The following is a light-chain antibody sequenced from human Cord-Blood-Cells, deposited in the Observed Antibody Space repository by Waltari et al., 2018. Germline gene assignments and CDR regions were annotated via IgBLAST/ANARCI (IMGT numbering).Light chain of an antibody. CDR3: QVWDSSSDDVV. V-gene: IGLV3-21*04. J-gene: IGLJ2*01. CDR2: YDS. Sequence: SYVLTQPPSVSVAPGKTARITRGGNNIGSKSVHWYQQKPGQAPVLVIYYDSDRPSGIPERFSGSNSGNTATLPISRVEAGDEADYYCQVWDSSSDDVVFGGGTKLTVL. CDR1: NIGSKS.